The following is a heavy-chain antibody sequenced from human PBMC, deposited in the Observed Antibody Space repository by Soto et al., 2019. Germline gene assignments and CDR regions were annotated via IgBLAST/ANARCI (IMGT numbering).Heavy chain of an antibody. Sequence: GGSLRLSCAASGFTFSDYYMSWIRQAPGKGLEWVSYISSSGSTIYYADSVKGRFTISRDNAKNSLYLQMNSLRAEDTAVYYCARGRRGTYDFWSGAGNAFDIWGQGTMVTVSS. J-gene: IGHJ3*02. CDR1: GFTFSDYY. CDR2: ISSSGSTI. CDR3: ARGRRGTYDFWSGAGNAFDI. V-gene: IGHV3-11*01. D-gene: IGHD3-3*01.